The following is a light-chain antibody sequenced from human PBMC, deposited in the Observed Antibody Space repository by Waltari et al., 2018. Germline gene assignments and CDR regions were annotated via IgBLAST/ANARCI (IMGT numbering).Light chain of an antibody. CDR1: QSVSSTY. V-gene: IGKV3-20*01. CDR2: YTS. J-gene: IGKJ4*01. CDR3: QQYGRLLT. Sequence: EVVLTQSPGTLSLSPGERATLSCRASQSVSSTYLAWYQQKPGQAPRLLITYTSDRAIGVPARFRGSGSGTDFTLIISRLEPEDFATYYCQQYGRLLTFGGGTKVEIK.